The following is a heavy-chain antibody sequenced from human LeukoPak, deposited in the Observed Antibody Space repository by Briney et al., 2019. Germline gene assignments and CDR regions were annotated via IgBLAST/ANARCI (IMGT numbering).Heavy chain of an antibody. D-gene: IGHD3-3*01. V-gene: IGHV3-48*04. CDR2: ISSSRSTI. CDR1: GFNFNTYG. Sequence: GGSLRLSCAASGFNFNTYGMHWVRQAPGKGLEWVSYISSSRSTIWYADSVKGRFTISRDNSKNTLYLQMNSLRADDTAVYYCAKDGTFGAATYYFDYWGQGTLVTVSS. J-gene: IGHJ4*02. CDR3: AKDGTFGAATYYFDY.